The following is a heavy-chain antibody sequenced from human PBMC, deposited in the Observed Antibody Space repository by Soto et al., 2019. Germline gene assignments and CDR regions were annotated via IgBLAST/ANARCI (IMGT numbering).Heavy chain of an antibody. CDR3: ASRYCSSTSCYAGGNWFDP. V-gene: IGHV4-39*01. CDR1: GGSISSSSYY. CDR2: IYYSGST. Sequence: PSETLSLTCTVSGGSISSSSYYWGWIRQPPGKGLEWIGSIYYSGSTYYNPSLKSRVTISVDTSKNQSSLKLSSVTAADTAVYYCASRYCSSTSCYAGGNWFDPWGQGTLVTVSS. J-gene: IGHJ5*02. D-gene: IGHD2-2*01.